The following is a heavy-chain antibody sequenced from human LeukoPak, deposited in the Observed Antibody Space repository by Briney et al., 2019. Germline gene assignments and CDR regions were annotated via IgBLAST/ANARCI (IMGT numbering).Heavy chain of an antibody. J-gene: IGHJ4*01. CDR3: ARDRCQDGSGCTFAY. CDR1: GFTFSNYD. V-gene: IGHV3-48*03. CDR2: ISGSGGSI. D-gene: IGHD6-19*01. Sequence: GGSLRLSCAASGFTFSNYDMNWVRQAPGKGLEWVAYISGSGGSIYYADPVKGRFTISSDNAKNSLYLQMKSLRAGDTAIYYCARDRCQDGSGCTFAYWGQETLVTVSS.